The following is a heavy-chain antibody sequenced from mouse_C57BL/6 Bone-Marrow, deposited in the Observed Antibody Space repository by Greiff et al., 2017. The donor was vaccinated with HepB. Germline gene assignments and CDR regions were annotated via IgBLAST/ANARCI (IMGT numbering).Heavy chain of an antibody. CDR2: ISDGGSYT. Sequence: EVKLVESGGGLVKPGGSLKLSCAASGFTFSSYAMSWVRQTPEKRLEWVATISDGGSYTYYPDNVKGRFTISRDNAKNNLYLQMSHLKSEDTAMYYCARGPLRSDYWGQGTTLTVSS. D-gene: IGHD1-1*01. J-gene: IGHJ2*01. CDR3: ARGPLRSDY. CDR1: GFTFSSYA. V-gene: IGHV5-4*03.